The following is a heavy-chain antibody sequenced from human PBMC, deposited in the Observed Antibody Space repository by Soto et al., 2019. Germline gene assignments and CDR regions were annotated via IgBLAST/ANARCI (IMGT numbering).Heavy chain of an antibody. CDR2: INSDGSST. J-gene: IGHJ3*02. CDR1: GFTFSSYW. D-gene: IGHD3-16*01. CDR3: ARARDWGAFDI. V-gene: IGHV3-74*01. Sequence: EVPLVESGGGLVQPGGSLRLSCAASGFTFSSYWMHWVRQAPGKGLVWVSRINSDGSSTSYADSVKGRFTISRDNAKKTLDLQMNSLRVEDTAVYYCARARDWGAFDIWGQGTMVTVSS.